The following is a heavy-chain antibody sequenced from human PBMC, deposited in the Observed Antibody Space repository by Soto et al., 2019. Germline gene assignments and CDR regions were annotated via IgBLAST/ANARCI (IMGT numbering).Heavy chain of an antibody. CDR2: IRSSSSYI. CDR3: AREVSKYSGYDFDY. J-gene: IGHJ4*02. V-gene: IGHV3-21*01. CDR1: GFTFSSYS. D-gene: IGHD5-12*01. Sequence: EVQLVESGGGLVKPGGSLRLSCAASGFTFSSYSMNWVRQAPGKGLEWVSSIRSSSSYIYYADSVKGRFTISRDNAKNSLYLQMNSLRAKDTAVYYCAREVSKYSGYDFDYWGQGTLVTVSS.